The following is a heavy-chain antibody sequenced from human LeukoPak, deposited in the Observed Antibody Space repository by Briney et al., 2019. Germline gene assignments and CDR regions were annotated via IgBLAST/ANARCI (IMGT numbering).Heavy chain of an antibody. V-gene: IGHV1-2*02. D-gene: IGHD6-13*01. CDR1: GYTFTCYY. J-gene: IGHJ6*03. CDR3: GRGKEGSSWQYYYYYYYMDV. Sequence: ASVKVSCKASGYTFTCYYMHWVRQAPGQGLEWMGWINPNSGGTNYAQKFQGRVTMTRDTSISTAYMELSRLGSDDTAVYYCGRGKEGSSWQYYYYYYYMDVWGKGTTVTVSS. CDR2: INPNSGGT.